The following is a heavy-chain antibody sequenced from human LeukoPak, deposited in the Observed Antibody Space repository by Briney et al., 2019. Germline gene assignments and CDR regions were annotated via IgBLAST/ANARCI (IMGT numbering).Heavy chain of an antibody. CDR3: AKSITMVRVNWFDP. CDR1: GFTFSSYA. D-gene: IGHD3-10*01. CDR2: ISGSGGST. Sequence: GGSLRLSCAASGFTFSSYAMSWVRQAPGKGLEWVSAISGSGGSTYYADSVKGRFTISRDNSKNTLYLQMNSLRAEDTAVYCCAKSITMVRVNWFDPWGQGTLVTVSS. V-gene: IGHV3-23*01. J-gene: IGHJ5*02.